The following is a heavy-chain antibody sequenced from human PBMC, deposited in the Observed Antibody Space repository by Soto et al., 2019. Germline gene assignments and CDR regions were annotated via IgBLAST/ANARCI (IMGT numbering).Heavy chain of an antibody. CDR2: ISYDGYNK. D-gene: IGHD3-22*01. CDR1: GFTFSTYG. CDR3: ARKYRDSSGYFYYYYAMDV. V-gene: IGHV3-30-3*01. Sequence: PGGSLRLSCAASGFTFSTYGIHWVRQAPGKGLEWVAVISYDGYNKYYADSVRGRFTISRDNSKNTLSLQMNSLRAEDTAVYYCARKYRDSSGYFYYYYAMDVWGQGTTVTVSS. J-gene: IGHJ6*02.